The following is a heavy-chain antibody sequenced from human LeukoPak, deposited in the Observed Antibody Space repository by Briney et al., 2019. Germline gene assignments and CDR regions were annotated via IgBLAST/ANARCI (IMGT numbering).Heavy chain of an antibody. CDR1: GFTFSSYE. Sequence: GGSLRLSCAASGFTFSSYEMNWVRQAPGKGLEWVSYISSSGSTIYYADSVKGRFTISRDNAKNSLYLQMNSLRAEDTAVYYCARDMGGYSYGCFDYWGQGTLVTVSS. D-gene: IGHD5-18*01. CDR2: ISSSGSTI. CDR3: ARDMGGYSYGCFDY. J-gene: IGHJ4*02. V-gene: IGHV3-48*03.